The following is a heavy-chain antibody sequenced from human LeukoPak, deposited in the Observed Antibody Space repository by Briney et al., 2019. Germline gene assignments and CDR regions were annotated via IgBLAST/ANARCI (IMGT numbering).Heavy chain of an antibody. CDR1: GFTFSSYS. V-gene: IGHV3-21*01. CDR2: ISSSSSYI. Sequence: GGSLRLSCAASGFTFSSYSMSWVRQAPGKGLEWVSSISSSSSYIYYADSVKGRFTISRDNAKNSLYLQMNSLRAEDTAVYYRAKDSPIAAGILADYWGQGTLVTVSS. J-gene: IGHJ4*02. D-gene: IGHD6-13*01. CDR3: AKDSPIAAGILADY.